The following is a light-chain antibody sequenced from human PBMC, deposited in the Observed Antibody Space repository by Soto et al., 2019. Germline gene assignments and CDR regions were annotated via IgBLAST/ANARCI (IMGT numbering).Light chain of an antibody. CDR1: QSVSSNY. Sequence: EIVLTQSPGTLSLSTGERATLSCRASQSVSSNYLAWYQQRPGQAPRLLIYAASSRATGIPDRFRGSGSGTDFTLTISRLEPEDFAVYYCQHYGTSPPITFGQGTRLEIK. J-gene: IGKJ5*01. CDR3: QHYGTSPPIT. V-gene: IGKV3-20*01. CDR2: AAS.